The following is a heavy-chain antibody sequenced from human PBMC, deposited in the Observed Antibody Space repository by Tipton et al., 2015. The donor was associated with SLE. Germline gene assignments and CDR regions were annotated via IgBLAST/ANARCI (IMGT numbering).Heavy chain of an antibody. CDR3: AKGPYSSGWYYFDY. D-gene: IGHD6-19*01. CDR2: IWYDGSNK. V-gene: IGHV3-33*06. CDR1: GFTFSSYG. Sequence: SLRLSCAASGFTFSSYGMHWVRQAPGKGLEWVAVIWYDGSNKNYADSVKGRFTISRDNSKNTLYLQMNSLRAEDTAVYYCAKGPYSSGWYYFDYWGQGTLVTVSS. J-gene: IGHJ4*02.